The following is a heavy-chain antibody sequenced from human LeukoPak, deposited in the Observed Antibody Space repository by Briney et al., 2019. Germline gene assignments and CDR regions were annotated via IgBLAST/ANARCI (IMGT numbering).Heavy chain of an antibody. D-gene: IGHD3-16*01. CDR3: AREISRFGI. J-gene: IGHJ4*02. Sequence: TGGSLRLSCAASGFTVSSSNYMNWGRQAPGKVLEWVSSIYTGGTTYYTDSVKGRFTISRDNPNNTLYLQKHSLRAEDTAVYYCAREISRFGIWGQGTLVTVSS. CDR1: GFTVSSSNY. V-gene: IGHV3-66*01. CDR2: IYTGGTT.